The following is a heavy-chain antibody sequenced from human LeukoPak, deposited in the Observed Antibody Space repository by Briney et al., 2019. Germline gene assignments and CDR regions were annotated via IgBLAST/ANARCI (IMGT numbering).Heavy chain of an antibody. J-gene: IGHJ5*02. Sequence: ASVKLSCKAAGYTFTGYYMFWVRQAPGQGLEWMGRINPNSGGTNYAQKFQGRVTMTRDTSISTAHMELSRLRSDDTAVYYCARGYCSGGSCYSVENWFDPWGQGTLVTVSS. CDR2: INPNSGGT. V-gene: IGHV1-2*06. CDR3: ARGYCSGGSCYSVENWFDP. CDR1: GYTFTGYY. D-gene: IGHD2-15*01.